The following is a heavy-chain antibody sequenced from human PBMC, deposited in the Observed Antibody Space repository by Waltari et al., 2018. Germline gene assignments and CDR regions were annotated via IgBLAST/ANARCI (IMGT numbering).Heavy chain of an antibody. D-gene: IGHD5-18*01. V-gene: IGHV3-30*18. CDR3: AKDVYSYGSHFDY. CDR2: ISYDGSNK. Sequence: QVQLVESGGGVVQPGRSLRLSCAASGFTFSSYGMNWVRQAPGKGLEWVAVISYDGSNKYYADSVKGRFTISRDNSKNTLYLQMNSLRAEDTAVYYCAKDVYSYGSHFDYWGQGTLVTVSS. J-gene: IGHJ4*02. CDR1: GFTFSSYG.